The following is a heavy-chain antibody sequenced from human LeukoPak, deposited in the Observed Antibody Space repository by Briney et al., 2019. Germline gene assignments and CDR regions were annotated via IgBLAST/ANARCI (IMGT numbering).Heavy chain of an antibody. CDR2: IYHSGST. V-gene: IGHV4-38-2*01. CDR1: GYSISSGYY. Sequence: SETLSLTCAVSGYSISSGYYWGWIRQPPGKGPEWIGSIYHSGSTYYNPSLKSRVTISVDTSKNQFSLKLSSVTAADTAVYYCAIIAAHLGYWGQGTLVTVSS. J-gene: IGHJ4*02. D-gene: IGHD6-6*01. CDR3: AIIAAHLGY.